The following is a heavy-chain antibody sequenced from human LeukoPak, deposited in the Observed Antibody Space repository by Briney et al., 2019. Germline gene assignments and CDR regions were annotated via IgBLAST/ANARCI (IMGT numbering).Heavy chain of an antibody. D-gene: IGHD3-22*01. V-gene: IGHV1-18*01. Sequence: ASVKVSCKASGYTFTSYGISWVRQAPGQGLEWMGWISAYNGNTNYAQKLQGRVTMTTDTSTSTAYMELRSLRSDDTAVYYCARESYYDSSGHADYWGQGTLVTVSS. CDR3: ARESYYDSSGHADY. J-gene: IGHJ4*02. CDR1: GYTFTSYG. CDR2: ISAYNGNT.